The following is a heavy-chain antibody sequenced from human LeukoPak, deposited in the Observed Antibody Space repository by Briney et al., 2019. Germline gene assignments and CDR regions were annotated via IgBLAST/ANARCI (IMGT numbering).Heavy chain of an antibody. J-gene: IGHJ5*02. CDR1: GGSISSYY. V-gene: IGHV4-59*08. D-gene: IGHD2-21*01. CDR2: IYYSGST. CDR3: ARNEGGVNNWFDR. Sequence: PSETLSLTCTVSGGSISSYYWSWIRQPPGKGLEWIAYIYYSGSTNYNPSLKSRVTISVDTSKNQFSLKLSSVTAADTVVYYCARNEGGVNNWFDRWGQGTLVTVSS.